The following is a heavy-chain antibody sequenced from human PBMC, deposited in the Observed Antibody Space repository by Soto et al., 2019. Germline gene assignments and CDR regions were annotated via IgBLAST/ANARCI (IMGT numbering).Heavy chain of an antibody. D-gene: IGHD2-15*01. V-gene: IGHV3-23*01. CDR1: GFTFISYT. CDR3: AKRGDCSGGTCAFDY. Sequence: EVQLLESGGGLVQPGGSLRLSCAASGFTFISYTMSWVRQAPGKGLEWVSALSGSGDNTYYADSVKGRFTISRDNSKSTLHLQMNSLRAEDTAVYYCAKRGDCSGGTCAFDYWGQGTLVAVSS. J-gene: IGHJ4*02. CDR2: LSGSGDNT.